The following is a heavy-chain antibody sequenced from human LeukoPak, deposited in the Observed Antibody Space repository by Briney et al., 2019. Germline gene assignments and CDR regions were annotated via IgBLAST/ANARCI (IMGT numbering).Heavy chain of an antibody. CDR2: INGDGIST. CDR3: ARDPASRGCSGGSCYLNSNWFDP. D-gene: IGHD2-15*01. V-gene: IGHV3-74*01. CDR1: GFTFSNYW. Sequence: GGSLRLSCAAPGFTFSNYWMHWVRQAPGKGLVWVSRINGDGISTGYADSVKGRFTISRDNSKNTLYLQMNSLRAEDTAVYYCARDPASRGCSGGSCYLNSNWFDPWGQGTLVTVSS. J-gene: IGHJ5*02.